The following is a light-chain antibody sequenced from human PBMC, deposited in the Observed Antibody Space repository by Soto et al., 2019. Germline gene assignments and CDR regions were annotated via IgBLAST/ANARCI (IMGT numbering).Light chain of an antibody. V-gene: IGKV1-39*01. J-gene: IGKJ2*01. CDR2: TSG. CDR1: QRITTY. Sequence: IQMTQSPSSLSASVGDRVTITCRASQRITTYLNWYQQKPGNAPKLLITTSGTLQRGVPSRFTGSESGTDFTLTITSLQREDFATYFCQQTYSTPYTFGLGTKLEIK. CDR3: QQTYSTPYT.